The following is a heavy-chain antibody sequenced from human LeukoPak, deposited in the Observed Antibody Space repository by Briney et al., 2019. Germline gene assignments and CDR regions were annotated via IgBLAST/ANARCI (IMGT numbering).Heavy chain of an antibody. CDR3: ARDMYISSWSFDY. V-gene: IGHV3-7*01. CDR1: GFTFNTYW. CDR2: IKRDGSEK. J-gene: IGHJ4*02. D-gene: IGHD6-13*01. Sequence: GGSLRLSCAASGFTFNTYWMSWVRQAPGKGLEWVANIKRDGSEKYYVDSVKGRFTISRDNAKNSLYLQINSLRAEDTAVYYRARDMYISSWSFDYWGQGTLVTVSS.